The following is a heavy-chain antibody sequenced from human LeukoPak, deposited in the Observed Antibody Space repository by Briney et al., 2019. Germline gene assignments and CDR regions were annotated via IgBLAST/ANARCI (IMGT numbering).Heavy chain of an antibody. Sequence: SETLSLTCAVYGRSFSGYYWSWIRQPPGKGLEWIGEINHSGSTNYNPSLKSRVTISVDTSKNQFSLKLSSVTAADTAVYYCARVESIAARQFDYWGQGTLVTVSS. CDR1: GRSFSGYY. J-gene: IGHJ4*02. D-gene: IGHD2-15*01. CDR2: INHSGST. V-gene: IGHV4-34*01. CDR3: ARVESIAARQFDY.